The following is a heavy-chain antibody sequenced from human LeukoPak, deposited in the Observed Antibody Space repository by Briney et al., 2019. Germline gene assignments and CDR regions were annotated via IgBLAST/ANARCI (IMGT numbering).Heavy chain of an antibody. D-gene: IGHD3-3*01. CDR3: ARGGNYDFWSGYLGYYYYMDV. Sequence: ASVKVSCKASGYTFTSYDINWVRQATGQGLEWMGWMNPNSGNTGYAQKFQGRVTITRNTSISTAYMELSSLRSEDTAVYYCARGGNYDFWSGYLGYYYYMDVWGKGTTVTVSS. CDR1: GYTFTSYD. V-gene: IGHV1-8*03. J-gene: IGHJ6*03. CDR2: MNPNSGNT.